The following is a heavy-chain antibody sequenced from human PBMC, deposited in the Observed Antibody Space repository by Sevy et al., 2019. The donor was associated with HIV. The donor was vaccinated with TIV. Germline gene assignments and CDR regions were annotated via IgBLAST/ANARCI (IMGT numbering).Heavy chain of an antibody. J-gene: IGHJ3*02. V-gene: IGHV3-7*03. CDR2: IKQDESEK. CDR3: AGGRYDSSGSFDAFDI. Sequence: GGSLRLSCAASGFTVGTYWMSWVRQAPGKGLQWVASIKQDESEKNYVDSVKGRFTISRDNSKNTLYLQMNSLRAEDTAVYYCAGGRYDSSGSFDAFDIWGQGTMVPVS. D-gene: IGHD3-22*01. CDR1: GFTVGTYW.